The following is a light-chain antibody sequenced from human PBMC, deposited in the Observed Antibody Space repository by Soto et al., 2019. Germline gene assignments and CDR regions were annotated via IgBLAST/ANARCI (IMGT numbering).Light chain of an antibody. CDR3: QQYGSSSWT. CDR2: GAS. CDR1: QSVSSSY. Sequence: EIVLTQSPGTLSLSPGERATLSCRASQSVSSSYLAWYQQKFGQAPRLLIYGASSRATGIPDGFSGSGSGTDFTLTISRLEPGDFAVYYCQQYGSSSWTFGQGTK. V-gene: IGKV3-20*01. J-gene: IGKJ1*01.